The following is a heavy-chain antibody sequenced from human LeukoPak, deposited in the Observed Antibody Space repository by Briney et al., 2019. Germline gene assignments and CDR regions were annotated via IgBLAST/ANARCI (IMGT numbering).Heavy chain of an antibody. J-gene: IGHJ4*02. Sequence: GGSLRLSCAASGFTFSSYGMHWIRQAPGKGLEWVAVIWYDGSNKYYADSVKGRFTISRDNSKNTLYLQMNSLRAEDTAVYYCASNYYDSSGYSIDYWGQGTLVTVSS. CDR2: IWYDGSNK. V-gene: IGHV3-33*01. CDR1: GFTFSSYG. CDR3: ASNYYDSSGYSIDY. D-gene: IGHD3-22*01.